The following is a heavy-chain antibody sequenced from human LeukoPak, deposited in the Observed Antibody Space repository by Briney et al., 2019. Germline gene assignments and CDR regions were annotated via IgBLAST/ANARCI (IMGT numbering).Heavy chain of an antibody. CDR3: ARQADDGSGYPSYYFDS. D-gene: IGHD3-22*01. V-gene: IGHV5-51*01. J-gene: IGHJ4*02. CDR1: GYSFTSYC. Sequence: GESLKISCKGSGYSFTSYCIGWVRQMPGKGLEWMGIIYPGDSDTRYSPSFQGQVTMSIDKSISTAYLQWSSLKASDTAVYYCARQADDGSGYPSYYFDSWGQGTLVIVSS. CDR2: IYPGDSDT.